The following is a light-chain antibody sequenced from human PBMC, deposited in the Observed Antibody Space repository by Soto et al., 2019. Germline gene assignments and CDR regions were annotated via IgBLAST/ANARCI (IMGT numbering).Light chain of an antibody. Sequence: DIVLTQSPGTLPLSPGGRAFLSCGASPMVSSSQLAWYQHKPGQAPRLLIYGTSTRATGIPGRCSGSGSGTDFSLTISRLEPEDFAVYYCQQYGSSPTFGQGTKVDIK. V-gene: IGKV3-20*01. CDR2: GTS. J-gene: IGKJ1*01. CDR1: PMVSSSQ. CDR3: QQYGSSPT.